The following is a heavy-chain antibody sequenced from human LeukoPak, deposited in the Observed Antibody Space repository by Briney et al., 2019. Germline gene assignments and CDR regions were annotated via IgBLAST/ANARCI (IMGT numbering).Heavy chain of an antibody. CDR2: ISSNGGST. CDR3: VKDSSGWYRGWFDP. J-gene: IGHJ5*02. V-gene: IGHV3-64D*09. D-gene: IGHD6-19*01. CDR1: GFSFSSYA. Sequence: GGSLRLSCSASGFSFSSYAMYWVRQAPGKGLEYVSAISSNGGSTYYADSVKGRFTISRDNSKNTLYLQMSSLRAEDTAVYYCVKDSSGWYRGWFDPWGQGTLVTVSS.